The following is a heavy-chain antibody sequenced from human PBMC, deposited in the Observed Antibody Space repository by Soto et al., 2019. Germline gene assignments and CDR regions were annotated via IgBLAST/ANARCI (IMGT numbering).Heavy chain of an antibody. J-gene: IGHJ4*02. CDR2: IIPILGIA. Sequence: SVKVSCKASGGTFSSYTISWVRQAPGQGLEWMGRIIPILGIANYAQKFQGRVTMTADKSTSTAYMELSSLRSDDTAVYYCARDPNIYSSGPDYWGQGTLVTVSS. CDR3: ARDPNIYSSGPDY. V-gene: IGHV1-69*04. CDR1: GGTFSSYT. D-gene: IGHD6-19*01.